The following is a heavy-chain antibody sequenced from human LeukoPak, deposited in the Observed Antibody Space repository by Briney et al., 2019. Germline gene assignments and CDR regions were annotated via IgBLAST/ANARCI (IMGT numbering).Heavy chain of an antibody. CDR1: GFTFSNAW. V-gene: IGHV3-15*07. CDR3: AKDPSYGDYASYFDY. Sequence: GGSLRLSSAASGFTFSNAWMNWVRQAPGKGLEWVGRIKSKTDGGTTDYAAPVKGRFTISRDDSKNTLYLQMNSLRAEDTAVYYCAKDPSYGDYASYFDYWGQGTLVTVSS. CDR2: IKSKTDGGTT. D-gene: IGHD4-17*01. J-gene: IGHJ4*02.